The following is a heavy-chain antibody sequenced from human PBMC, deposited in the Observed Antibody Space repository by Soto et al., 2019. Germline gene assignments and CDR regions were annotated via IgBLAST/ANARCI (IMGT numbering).Heavy chain of an antibody. CDR1: GGTFSSYA. Sequence: QVQLVQSGAEVKKPGSSVKVSCKASGGTFSSYAISWVRQAPGQGLVWMGGIIPIFGTANYAQKFQGRVTSTADESTGTAYMELSSVRSEDTAVYYSAAEMATIKGANWFDPWGQGTLVTVSS. D-gene: IGHD5-12*01. J-gene: IGHJ5*02. CDR2: IIPIFGTA. V-gene: IGHV1-69*01. CDR3: AAEMATIKGANWFDP.